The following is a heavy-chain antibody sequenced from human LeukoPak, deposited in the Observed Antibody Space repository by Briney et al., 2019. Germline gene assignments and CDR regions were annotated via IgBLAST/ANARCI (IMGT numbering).Heavy chain of an antibody. CDR2: INPNSGGT. J-gene: IGHJ4*02. Sequence: ASVKVSFKASGYTFTTYYMHWVRQAPGQGLEWMGWINPNSGGTNYAQKFQGRVTMTRDTSISTAYMELSRLRSDDTAVYYCATEKRTAMIVVVINPYFDYWGQGTLVTVSS. CDR1: GYTFTTYY. V-gene: IGHV1-2*02. CDR3: ATEKRTAMIVVVINPYFDY. D-gene: IGHD3-22*01.